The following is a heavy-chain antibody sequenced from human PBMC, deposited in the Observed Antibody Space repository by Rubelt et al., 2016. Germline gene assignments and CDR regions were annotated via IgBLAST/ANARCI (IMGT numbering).Heavy chain of an antibody. Sequence: QVQLQESGPGLVKPSETLSLTCTVSGGSISSYYWSWIRQPPGKGLEWIGSIYYSGSTYYNPSLKILFTISVDTSKNQFSLKLSSVTAADTAVYYCARHVHMFHYYDSSGLGYFDYWGQGTLVTVSS. D-gene: IGHD3-22*01. CDR1: GGSISSYY. V-gene: IGHV4-39*01. J-gene: IGHJ4*02. CDR3: ARHVHMFHYYDSSGLGYFDY. CDR2: IYYSGST.